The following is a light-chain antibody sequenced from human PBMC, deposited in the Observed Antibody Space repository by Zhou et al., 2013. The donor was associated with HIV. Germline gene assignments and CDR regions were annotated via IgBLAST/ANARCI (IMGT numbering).Light chain of an antibody. CDR2: AAS. Sequence: DIQMTQSPSSLSASVGDRVTITCRASQGISSWLAWYQQKPGKAPKVLIYAASSLQSGVPSRFSGSGSGTEFTLTIRSLQPDDFATYYCQEYDSYPWAFGQGTKVEIK. J-gene: IGKJ1*01. V-gene: IGKV1D-16*01. CDR3: QEYDSYPWA. CDR1: QGISSW.